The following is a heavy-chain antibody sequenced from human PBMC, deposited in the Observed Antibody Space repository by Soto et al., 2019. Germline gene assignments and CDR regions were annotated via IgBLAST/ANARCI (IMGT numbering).Heavy chain of an antibody. Sequence: QVQLVQSGAEVKKPGASVMVSCEASGDTFTNYEINWVRQATGQGLEWLRWVSLNTGNTGYAQRFQGRVSITANPFISTAYMELSRLKSQSTAVYYCATVPRGSRYFYYLDVWGKGTTVIVSS. D-gene: IGHD3-16*01. CDR1: GDTFTNYE. CDR2: VSLNTGNT. V-gene: IGHV1-8*01. CDR3: ATVPRGSRYFYYLDV. J-gene: IGHJ6*03.